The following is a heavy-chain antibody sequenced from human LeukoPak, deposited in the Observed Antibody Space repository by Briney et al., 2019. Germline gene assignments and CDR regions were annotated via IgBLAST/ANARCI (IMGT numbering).Heavy chain of an antibody. CDR1: GFTFSSYG. Sequence: GGSLRLSCAASGFTFSSYGMHWVRQAPGKGLEWVAVISYDGSNKYYADSVKGRFTISRDNSKNTLYLQMNSLRAEDTAVYYCAKDISSGYYYFQHWGQGTLVTVSS. CDR3: AKDISSGYYYFQH. J-gene: IGHJ1*01. V-gene: IGHV3-30*18. CDR2: ISYDGSNK. D-gene: IGHD3-22*01.